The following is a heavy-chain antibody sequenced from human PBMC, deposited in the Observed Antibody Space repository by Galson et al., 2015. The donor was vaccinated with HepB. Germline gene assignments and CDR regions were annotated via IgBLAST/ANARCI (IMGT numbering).Heavy chain of an antibody. J-gene: IGHJ5*02. V-gene: IGHV1-18*04. CDR1: GYTFTSYG. CDR3: ARAYDFWSGTNWFDP. CDR2: ISAYNGNT. D-gene: IGHD3-3*01. Sequence: SVKVSCKASGYTFTSYGISWVRQAPGQGLEWMGWISAYNGNTNYAQKLQGRVTMATDTSTSTAYMELRSLRSDDTAVYYCARAYDFWSGTNWFDPWGQGTLVTVSS.